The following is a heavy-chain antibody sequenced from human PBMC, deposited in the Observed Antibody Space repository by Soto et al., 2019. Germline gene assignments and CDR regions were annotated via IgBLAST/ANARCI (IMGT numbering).Heavy chain of an antibody. J-gene: IGHJ5*02. CDR3: ARLRRTTIFGVVLGRWFDP. V-gene: IGHV4-34*01. Sequence: SETLSLTCAVYGGSFSGYYWSWIRQPPGKGLEWIGEINHSGSTNYNPSLKSRVTISVDTSKNQFSLKLSSVTAADTAVYYCARLRRTTIFGVVLGRWFDPWGQGTLVTVSS. CDR2: INHSGST. D-gene: IGHD3-3*01. CDR1: GGSFSGYY.